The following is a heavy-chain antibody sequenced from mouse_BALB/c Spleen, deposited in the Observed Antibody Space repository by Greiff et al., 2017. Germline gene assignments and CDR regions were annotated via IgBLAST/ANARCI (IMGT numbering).Heavy chain of an antibody. CDR3: AITAYDRGAMDY. CDR2: ISNGGGST. J-gene: IGHJ4*01. Sequence: EVKVEESGGGLVKPGGSLKLSCAASGFTFSSYAMSWVRQTPEKRLEWVAYISNGGGSTYYPDTVKGRFTISRDNAKNTLYLQMSSLKSEDTAMYYCAITAYDRGAMDYWGQGTSVTVSS. D-gene: IGHD2-3*01. CDR1: GFTFSSYA. V-gene: IGHV5-12-2*01.